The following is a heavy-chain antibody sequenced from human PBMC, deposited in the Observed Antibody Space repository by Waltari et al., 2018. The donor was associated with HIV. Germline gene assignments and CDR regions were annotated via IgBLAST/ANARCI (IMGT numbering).Heavy chain of an antibody. J-gene: IGHJ5*02. CDR3: ARDRCTSSGGSCYNWFDP. Sequence: EVQLVESGGGLVQPGGSLRISCAASGFTFSAYWMHWVRQAPGKGRVWVSRSNRDGSNTNYADSVKGRFTISRDNAKHTLYLQMNSLGAEDTALYYCARDRCTSSGGSCYNWFDPWGQGSLVTVSS. CDR2: SNRDGSNT. V-gene: IGHV3-74*01. CDR1: GFTFSAYW. D-gene: IGHD2-15*01.